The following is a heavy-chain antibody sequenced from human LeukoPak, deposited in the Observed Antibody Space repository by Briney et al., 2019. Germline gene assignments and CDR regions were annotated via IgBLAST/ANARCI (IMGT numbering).Heavy chain of an antibody. V-gene: IGHV4-59*01. CDR3: ARGYGGYHGDYFDY. CDR2: IYYSGST. CDR1: CGSSSSYY. D-gene: IGHD4-23*01. Sequence: SETLSRTCTVSCGSSSSYYWSWIRQPPGKGLEWIGYIYYSGSTNYNPSLKSRVTISVDTSENQFSLKLSSVTAADTAVYYCARGYGGYHGDYFDYWGQGTLVTVSS. J-gene: IGHJ4*02.